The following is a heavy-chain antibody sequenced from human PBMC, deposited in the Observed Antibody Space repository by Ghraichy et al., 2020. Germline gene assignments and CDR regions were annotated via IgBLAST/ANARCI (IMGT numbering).Heavy chain of an antibody. V-gene: IGHV1-2*02. CDR1: GYTFIGYY. CDR2: INPNSGGT. CDR3: ARLRSSSWGDAFDI. Sequence: ASVKVSCKASGYTFIGYYMHWVRQAPGQGLEWMGWINPNSGGTNYAQKFQGRVTMTRDTSISTAYMELSRLRSDDTAVYYCARLRSSSWGDAFDIWGQGTMVTVSS. D-gene: IGHD6-13*01. J-gene: IGHJ3*02.